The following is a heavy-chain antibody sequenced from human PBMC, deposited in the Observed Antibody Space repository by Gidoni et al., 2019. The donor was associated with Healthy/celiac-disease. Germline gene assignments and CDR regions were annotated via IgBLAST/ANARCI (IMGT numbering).Heavy chain of an antibody. Sequence: EVQLLESGGGLVQPGGSLSLSCAASGFTFSSYAMSWVRQAPGKGLEWVSAISGSGGSTYYADSVKGRFTISRDNSKNTLYLQMNSLRAEDTAVYYCAKGKDGYNSPFDYWGQGTLVTVSS. CDR2: ISGSGGST. V-gene: IGHV3-23*01. J-gene: IGHJ4*02. CDR3: AKGKDGYNSPFDY. D-gene: IGHD5-12*01. CDR1: GFTFSSYA.